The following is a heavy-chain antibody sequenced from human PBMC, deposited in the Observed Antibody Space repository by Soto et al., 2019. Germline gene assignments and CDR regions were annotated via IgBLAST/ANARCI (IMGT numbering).Heavy chain of an antibody. CDR3: ARVSAVGRGDYVNWFDP. Sequence: SETLSLTCTVSGSSISSGGYYWIWIRQHPEKGLEWIGYIYYSGSTYYNPSLKSRVTISVDTSKNQFSLKLSSVTAADTAVYYCARVSAVGRGDYVNWFDPWGQGTQVTVSS. CDR2: IYYSGST. J-gene: IGHJ5*02. D-gene: IGHD4-17*01. CDR1: GSSISSGGYY. V-gene: IGHV4-31*03.